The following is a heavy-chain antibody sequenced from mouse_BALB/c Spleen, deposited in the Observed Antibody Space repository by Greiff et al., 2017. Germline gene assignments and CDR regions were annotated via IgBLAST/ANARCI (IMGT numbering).Heavy chain of an antibody. Sequence: EVQLVESGGGLVQPGGSRKLSCAASGFTFSSFGMHWVRQPPEKGLEWVAYISSGSSTIYYADTVKGRFTISRDNPKNTLFLQMTSLRSEDTAMYYCARSAGYYVFDYWGQGTTLTVSS. CDR3: ARSAGYYVFDY. D-gene: IGHD2-3*01. V-gene: IGHV5-17*02. J-gene: IGHJ2*01. CDR2: ISSGSSTI. CDR1: GFTFSSFG.